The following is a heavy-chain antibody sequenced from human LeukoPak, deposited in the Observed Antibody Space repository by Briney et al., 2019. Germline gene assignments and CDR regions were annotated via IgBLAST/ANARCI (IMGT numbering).Heavy chain of an antibody. J-gene: IGHJ5*02. D-gene: IGHD3-10*01. Sequence: PGGSLRLSCAASGFTFSSYAMSWIRQPPGKGLEWIGEINHSGSTNYNPSLKSRVTISVDTSKNQFSLKLSSVTAADTAVYYCARALYYYGSGSYYERFSNWFDPWGQGTLVTVSS. CDR3: ARALYYYGSGSYYERFSNWFDP. CDR2: INHSGST. CDR1: GFTFSSYA. V-gene: IGHV4-34*01.